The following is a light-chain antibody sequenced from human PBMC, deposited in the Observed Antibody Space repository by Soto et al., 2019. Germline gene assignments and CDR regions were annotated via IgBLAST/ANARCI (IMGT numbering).Light chain of an antibody. CDR2: DVT. Sequence: QSALTQPRSVSGSPGQSVTISCTGTSSDVGGYNYVSWYQQHPGKAPKLMIYDVTKRPSGGPDRFSGSKSGNTASLTISGLQAEDEADYYCCSYAGNSWVFGGGTKLTVL. J-gene: IGLJ3*02. V-gene: IGLV2-11*01. CDR3: CSYAGNSWV. CDR1: SSDVGGYNY.